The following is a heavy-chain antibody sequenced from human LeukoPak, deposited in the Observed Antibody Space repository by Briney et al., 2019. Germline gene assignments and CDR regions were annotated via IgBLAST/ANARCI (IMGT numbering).Heavy chain of an antibody. D-gene: IGHD3-16*02. V-gene: IGHV1-2*06. CDR1: GYTFTGYY. Sequence: ASVKVSCKASGYTFTGYYMHWVRQAPRQGLEWMGRINPNSGGTNYAQKFQGRVTMTRDTSISTAYMELSRLRSDDTAVYYCARGGGWVDYVWGSYRSLKRDFDYWGQGTLVTVSS. CDR3: ARGGGWVDYVWGSYRSLKRDFDY. CDR2: INPNSGGT. J-gene: IGHJ4*02.